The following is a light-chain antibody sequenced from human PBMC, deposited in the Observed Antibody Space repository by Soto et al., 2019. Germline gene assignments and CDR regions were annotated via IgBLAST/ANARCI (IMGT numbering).Light chain of an antibody. Sequence: DIQMTQSPPSLSASVGDRVTITCRASQGISNYLAWYQQKPGKVPKLLIYAASTLQSGVPSRFSGSGSGTYFTLTITRLQPEDVATYYCQKYKSAPFTFGPGTKVDIK. CDR1: QGISNY. V-gene: IGKV1-27*01. J-gene: IGKJ3*01. CDR2: AAS. CDR3: QKYKSAPFT.